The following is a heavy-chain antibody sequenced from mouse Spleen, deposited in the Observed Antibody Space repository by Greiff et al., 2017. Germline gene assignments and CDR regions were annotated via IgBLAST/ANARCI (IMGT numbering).Heavy chain of an antibody. V-gene: IGHV1-59*01. CDR2: IDPSDSYT. Sequence: QVQLQQPGAELVRPGTSVKLSCKASGYTFTSYWMHWVKQRPGQGLEWIGVIDPSDSYTNYNQKFKGKATLTVDTSSSTAYMQLSSLTSEDSAVYYCARMGWLDYWGQGTTLTVSS. CDR1: GYTFTSYW. J-gene: IGHJ2*01. CDR3: ARMGWLDY. D-gene: IGHD1-1*02.